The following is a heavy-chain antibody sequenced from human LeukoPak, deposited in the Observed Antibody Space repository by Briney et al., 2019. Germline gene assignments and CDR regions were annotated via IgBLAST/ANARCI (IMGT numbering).Heavy chain of an antibody. V-gene: IGHV3-11*01. CDR2: ISSSGSTI. Sequence: GGSLRLSCAASGFTFSDYYMSWIRQAPGKGLERVSYISSSGSTIYYADSVKGRFTISRDNAKNSLYLQMNSLRAEDTAVYYCARDHLPYYYDSSGSPDYWGQGTLVTVSS. CDR3: ARDHLPYYYDSSGSPDY. J-gene: IGHJ4*02. CDR1: GFTFSDYY. D-gene: IGHD3-22*01.